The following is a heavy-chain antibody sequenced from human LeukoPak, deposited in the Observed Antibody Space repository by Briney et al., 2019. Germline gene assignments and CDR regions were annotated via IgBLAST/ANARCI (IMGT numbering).Heavy chain of an antibody. CDR2: ISGSGGST. D-gene: IGHD3-3*01. Sequence: GGSLRLSCAASEFTFSSYAMSWVRQAPGKGLEWVSAISGSGGSTYYADSVKGRFTISRDNSKNTLYLQMNSLRAEDTAVYYCAKDQRPLFWSGYQGGSDYWGQGTLVTVSS. J-gene: IGHJ4*02. CDR3: AKDQRPLFWSGYQGGSDY. CDR1: EFTFSSYA. V-gene: IGHV3-23*01.